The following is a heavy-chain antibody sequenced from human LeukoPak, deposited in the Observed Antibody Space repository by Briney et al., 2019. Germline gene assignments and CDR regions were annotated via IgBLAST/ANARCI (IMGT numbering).Heavy chain of an antibody. Sequence: AGRSLRLSCAASGFTFSSYALSWVRQAPGKGLEWVSSISGSGDTTNSADSVKGRFTISRDNSKNTLFLQMNSLRAEDTAVYYCARYGRWGTSQEFDYWGQGTLVTVSS. CDR2: ISGSGDTT. CDR3: ARYGRWGTSQEFDY. V-gene: IGHV3-23*01. CDR1: GFTFSSYA. D-gene: IGHD2-2*01. J-gene: IGHJ4*02.